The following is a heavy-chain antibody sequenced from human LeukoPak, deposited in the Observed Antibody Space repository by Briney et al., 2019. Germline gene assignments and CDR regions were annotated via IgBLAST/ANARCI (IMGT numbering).Heavy chain of an antibody. J-gene: IGHJ4*02. CDR3: ARGTYSGYDPYYFDY. CDR1: GGSISSYY. Sequence: SETLSLTCTVSGGSISSYYWSWIRQPPGKGLEWIGYIYYSGSTNCNPSLKSRVTISVDTSKNQFSLKLSSVTAADTAVYYCARGTYSGYDPYYFDYWGQGTLVTVSS. D-gene: IGHD5-12*01. CDR2: IYYSGST. V-gene: IGHV4-59*01.